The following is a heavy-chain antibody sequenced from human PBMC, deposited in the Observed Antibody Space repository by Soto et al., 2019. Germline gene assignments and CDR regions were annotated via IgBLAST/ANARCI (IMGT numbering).Heavy chain of an antibody. CDR1: GFTFSSYA. J-gene: IGHJ4*02. V-gene: IGHV3-23*01. Sequence: GGSLRRSCGGSGFTFSSYAMSWVRQAPGKGLEWVSAISSSGGSTYYADSVKGRFTISRDNSKNTLYLQMNSLRAEDTAVYYCAKFSYDSSGYLFDYWGQGTLVTVSS. CDR3: AKFSYDSSGYLFDY. D-gene: IGHD3-22*01. CDR2: ISSSGGST.